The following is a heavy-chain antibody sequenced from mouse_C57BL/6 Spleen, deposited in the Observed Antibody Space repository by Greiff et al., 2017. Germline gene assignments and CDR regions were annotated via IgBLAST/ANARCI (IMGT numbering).Heavy chain of an antibody. Sequence: VQLQQSGPELVKPGASVKISCKASGYAFSSSWMNWVKQRPGKGLEWIGRIYPGDGDTNYNGTFKGKATLTADKSSSTAYMQLSSLTSEDSAVYFCARYYYGSSYEAMDYWGQGTSVTVSS. V-gene: IGHV1-82*01. CDR3: ARYYYGSSYEAMDY. CDR1: GYAFSSSW. J-gene: IGHJ4*01. CDR2: IYPGDGDT. D-gene: IGHD1-1*01.